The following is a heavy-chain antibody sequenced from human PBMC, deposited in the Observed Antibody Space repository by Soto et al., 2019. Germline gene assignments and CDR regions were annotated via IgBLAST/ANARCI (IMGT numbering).Heavy chain of an antibody. V-gene: IGHV3-23*01. Sequence: PGGSLRLSCAVSGFTFSSYALSWVRQAPGKGLEWVSVISGSGGSTYYGDSVKGRFTISRDNSKNTLYLQMNSLRAEDTAVYYCAKNHFTVVTPDWFDPWGQGTLVTVSS. J-gene: IGHJ5*02. CDR3: AKNHFTVVTPDWFDP. CDR1: GFTFSSYA. CDR2: ISGSGGST. D-gene: IGHD3-16*01.